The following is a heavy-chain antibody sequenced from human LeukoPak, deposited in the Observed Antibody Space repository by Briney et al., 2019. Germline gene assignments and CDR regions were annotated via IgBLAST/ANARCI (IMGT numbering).Heavy chain of an antibody. J-gene: IGHJ4*02. V-gene: IGHV3-48*04. D-gene: IGHD2-15*01. CDR1: GFTFSSYS. CDR2: ISSSSSTI. Sequence: PGGSLRLSCAASGFTFSSYSMNWVRQAPGKGLEWVSYISSSSSTIYYADSVKGRFTISRDNAKNSLYLQMNSLRAEDTAVYYCAREGPVVVVAATPDYWGQGTLVTVSS. CDR3: AREGPVVVVAATPDY.